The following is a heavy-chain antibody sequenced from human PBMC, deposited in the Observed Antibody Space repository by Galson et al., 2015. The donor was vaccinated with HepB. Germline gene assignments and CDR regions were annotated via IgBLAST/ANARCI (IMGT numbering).Heavy chain of an antibody. D-gene: IGHD6-13*01. J-gene: IGHJ4*02. CDR2: IRRKASDYAT. CDR3: LRLGDLSGYSSS. Sequence: SLRLSCAASGFTFSVSAIHWVRQASGKGPEWVGRIRRKASDYATAYAASLKGRFTISRDDSKNTAYLHMNSLKTEDTAVYYCLRLGDLSGYSSSWGQGTLVTVSS. CDR1: GFTFSVSA. V-gene: IGHV3-73*01.